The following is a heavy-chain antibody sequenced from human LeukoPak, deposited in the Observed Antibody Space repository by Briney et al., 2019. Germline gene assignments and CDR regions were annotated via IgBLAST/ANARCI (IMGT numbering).Heavy chain of an antibody. CDR3: ATVGIVDTAMITYFDY. Sequence: ASVRLSCTASGYTFTGYYMHWVRQAPGKGLEWMGWINPNSGDTNYAQKVQGRVTMTSDTSISTAYMDLSRLRADDTAVYYCATVGIVDTAMITYFDYWGQGTLVTVSS. D-gene: IGHD5-18*01. CDR1: GYTFTGYY. J-gene: IGHJ4*02. CDR2: INPNSGDT. V-gene: IGHV1-2*02.